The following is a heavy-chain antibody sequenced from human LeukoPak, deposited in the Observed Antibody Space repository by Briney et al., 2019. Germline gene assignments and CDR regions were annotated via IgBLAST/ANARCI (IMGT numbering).Heavy chain of an antibody. CDR2: INPSGGST. J-gene: IGHJ3*02. CDR3: ARARTLFWSGYYRGAFDI. Sequence: ASVKVSCKASGYTFTSCYMHWVRQAPGQGLEWMGIINPSGGSTNYAQKLQGRVTMTTDTSTSTAYMELRSLRSDDTAVYYCARARTLFWSGYYRGAFDIWGQGTMVTVSS. CDR1: GYTFTSCY. D-gene: IGHD3-3*01. V-gene: IGHV1-46*01.